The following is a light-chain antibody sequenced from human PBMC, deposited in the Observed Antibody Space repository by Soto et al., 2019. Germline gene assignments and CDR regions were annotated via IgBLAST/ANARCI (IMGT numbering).Light chain of an antibody. Sequence: DIVLTPTPLSSPVTLGQPASISCRSSQSRVHSDGNTYLSWFHQRPGQPPRLLIDKVSNRFSGVPDRFTRSGAGTDFTLKISRVEAEDVGIDCCIQATEYRPYAFGQGTKLEIK. V-gene: IGKV2-24*01. J-gene: IGKJ2*01. CDR2: KVS. CDR3: IQATEYRPYA. CDR1: QSRVHSDGNTY.